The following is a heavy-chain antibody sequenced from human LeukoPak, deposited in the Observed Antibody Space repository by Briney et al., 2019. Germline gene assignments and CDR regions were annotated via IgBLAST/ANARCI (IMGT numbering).Heavy chain of an antibody. CDR1: GDSIRSYY. Sequence: SETLSLTCTVSGDSIRSYYWSWIRQPPGKGLEWIGSIYYSGSTYYNPSLKSRVTISVDTSKNQFSLKLSSVTAADTAVYYCAREVDTAYYMDVWGKGTTVTVSS. CDR2: IYYSGST. V-gene: IGHV4-59*12. CDR3: AREVDTAYYMDV. J-gene: IGHJ6*03. D-gene: IGHD5-18*01.